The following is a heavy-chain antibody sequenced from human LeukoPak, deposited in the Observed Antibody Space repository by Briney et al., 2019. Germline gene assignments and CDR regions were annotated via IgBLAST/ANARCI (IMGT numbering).Heavy chain of an antibody. CDR2: IYYSGST. Sequence: SXXLXLTCTVSGGSISSYYWSWIRQPPGKGVEWIGYIYYSGSTNYNPSLKRRVTISVDKSKNKFSLKRSSIAAADTAVYYCARASILLGYCSSTSFKKNWFDPWGQGTLVTVSS. J-gene: IGHJ5*02. CDR3: ARASILLGYCSSTSFKKNWFDP. V-gene: IGHV4-59*01. CDR1: GGSISSYY. D-gene: IGHD2-2*01.